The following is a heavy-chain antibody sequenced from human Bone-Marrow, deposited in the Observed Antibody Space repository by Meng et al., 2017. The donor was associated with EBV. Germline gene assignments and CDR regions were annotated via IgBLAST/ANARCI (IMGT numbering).Heavy chain of an antibody. V-gene: IGHV1-3*01. CDR2: INPGNGNT. CDR3: ARLDYFDY. Sequence: VQLGKSGGEVKKPGASVKVSCKPSGYTFTSYAMHWVRQAPGQRLEWMGWINPGNGNTKYSQKFQGRVTITRDTSASTAYMELSSLRSEDTAVYYCARLDYFDYWGQGTLVTVSS. CDR1: GYTFTSYA. J-gene: IGHJ4*02.